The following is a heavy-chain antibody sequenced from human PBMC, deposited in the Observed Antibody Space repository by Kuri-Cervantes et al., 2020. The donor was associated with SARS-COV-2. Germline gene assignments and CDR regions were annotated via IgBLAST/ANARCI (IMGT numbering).Heavy chain of an antibody. CDR1: GFTFSSYW. CDR2: IKQDGSEK. V-gene: IGHV3-7*01. CDR3: ARDRGIVVVPAAIWFDP. D-gene: IGHD2-2*01. Sequence: GESLKIPCAASGFTFSSYWMSWVRQAPGKGLEWVANIKQDGSEKYYVDSVKGRFTISRDNAKNSLYLQMNSLRAEDTAVYYCARDRGIVVVPAAIWFDPWGQGTLVTVSS. J-gene: IGHJ5*02.